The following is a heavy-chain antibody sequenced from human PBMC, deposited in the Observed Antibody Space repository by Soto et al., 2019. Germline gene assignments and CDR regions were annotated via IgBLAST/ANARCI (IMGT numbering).Heavy chain of an antibody. CDR2: ISSSGSTI. D-gene: IGHD6-19*01. J-gene: IGHJ4*02. Sequence: PGGSLRLSCAASGFTFSSYEMNWVRQAPGKGLEWVSYISSSGSTIYYADSVKGRFTISRDNAKNSLYLQMNSLRAEDTAVYYCATAVAGTFYFDYWGQGTLVTVYS. V-gene: IGHV3-48*03. CDR3: ATAVAGTFYFDY. CDR1: GFTFSSYE.